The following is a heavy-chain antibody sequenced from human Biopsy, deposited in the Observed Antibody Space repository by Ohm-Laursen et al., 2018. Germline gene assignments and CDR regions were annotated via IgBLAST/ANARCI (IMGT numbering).Heavy chain of an antibody. J-gene: IGHJ6*02. CDR3: SRATNNTGWPYYYFYGMDV. Sequence: PGTLSLTCIVSGGSISSGYWSWIRQTPGKGLEWIGYIYYSGSTNYNPSLKSRVTISVDTSKNQFSLRLNSVTAADTAVYYCSRATNNTGWPYYYFYGMDVWGQGTTVTVSS. CDR1: GGSISSGY. V-gene: IGHV4-59*01. D-gene: IGHD6-19*01. CDR2: IYYSGST.